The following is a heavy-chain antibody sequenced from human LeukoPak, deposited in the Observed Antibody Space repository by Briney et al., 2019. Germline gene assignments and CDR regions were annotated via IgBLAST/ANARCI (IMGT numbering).Heavy chain of an antibody. CDR3: ARDRSSSRDLDY. CDR2: ISSSSSSYI. CDR1: GFTFGSYS. Sequence: GGSLRLSCAASGFTFGSYSMNWVRQAPGKGLEWVSCISSSSSSYIYYVDSVKGRFTISRDNAKNSLYLQMNSLRAEDTAVYYCARDRSSSRDLDYWGQGTLVTVSS. D-gene: IGHD6-13*01. V-gene: IGHV3-21*01. J-gene: IGHJ4*02.